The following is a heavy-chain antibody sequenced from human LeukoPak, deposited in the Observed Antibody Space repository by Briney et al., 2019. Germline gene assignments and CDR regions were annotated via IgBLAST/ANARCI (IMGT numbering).Heavy chain of an antibody. CDR2: INHSGST. V-gene: IGHV4-34*01. J-gene: IGHJ6*03. CDR1: GGSFSGYY. CDR3: ASTYYDFWSGYYGNYYYMDV. Sequence: SETLSLTCAVYGGSFSGYYWSWIRQPPGKGLEWIGEINHSGSTNYNPSLKSRVTISVDTSKNQFSLKLSSVTAADTAVYYCASTYYDFWSGYYGNYYYMDVWGNGTTVTVSS. D-gene: IGHD3-3*01.